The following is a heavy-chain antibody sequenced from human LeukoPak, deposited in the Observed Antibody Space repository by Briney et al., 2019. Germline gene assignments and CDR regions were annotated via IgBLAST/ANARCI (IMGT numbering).Heavy chain of an antibody. V-gene: IGHV1-18*01. CDR2: ISAYNGNT. CDR1: GYTFTSYA. J-gene: IGHJ4*02. CDR3: AREGSSGWYGY. Sequence: ASVKVSCKASGYTFTSYAMNWVRQAPGQGLEWMGWISAYNGNTNYAQKLQGRVTMTTDTSTSTAYMELRSLRSDDTAVYYCAREGSSGWYGYWGQGTLVTVSS. D-gene: IGHD6-19*01.